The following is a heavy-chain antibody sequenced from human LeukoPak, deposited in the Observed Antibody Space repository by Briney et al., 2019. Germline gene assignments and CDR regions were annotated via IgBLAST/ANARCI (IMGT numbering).Heavy chain of an antibody. J-gene: IGHJ4*02. V-gene: IGHV3-30*18. D-gene: IGHD1-26*01. CDR2: ISYDGSNK. CDR3: AKDLYGGSSPPGDD. Sequence: GGSLRLSCAASGFTFSTYGMHWVRQAPGKGLEWVAVISYDGSNKFYADSVKGQFTISRDNSKNTLYLQMNSLRAEDTAVYYCAKDLYGGSSPPGDDWGQGTLVIVSA. CDR1: GFTFSTYG.